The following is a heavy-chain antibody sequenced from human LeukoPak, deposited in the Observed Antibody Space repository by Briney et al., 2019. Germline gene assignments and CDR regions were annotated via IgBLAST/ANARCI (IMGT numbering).Heavy chain of an antibody. J-gene: IGHJ4*02. CDR3: ARHGSGAYMDC. D-gene: IGHD3-10*01. CDR2: IHLSGRT. CDR1: GGSISSSDW. Sequence: SGTLSLTCAVSGGSISSSDWWSLVRQPPGKGLEWIGEIHLSGRTNYNPSLKSRVTISVDKSKNQFSLNLSSVTAADTAVFYCARHGSGAYMDCWGQGTLVTVSS. V-gene: IGHV4-4*02.